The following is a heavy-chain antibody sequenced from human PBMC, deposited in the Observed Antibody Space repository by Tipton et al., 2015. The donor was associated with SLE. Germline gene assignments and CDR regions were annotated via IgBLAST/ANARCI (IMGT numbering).Heavy chain of an antibody. V-gene: IGHV4-59*01. Sequence: TLSLTCTVSGGSISSYYWSWIRQPPGKGLEWIGYIYYSGSTNYNPSLKGRVTISVDTSKNQFSLKLSSVTAADTAVYYCARVSGYCSGGSCYSGWYFDLWGRGTLVTVSS. D-gene: IGHD2-15*01. CDR2: IYYSGST. CDR3: ARVSGYCSGGSCYSGWYFDL. J-gene: IGHJ2*01. CDR1: GGSISSYY.